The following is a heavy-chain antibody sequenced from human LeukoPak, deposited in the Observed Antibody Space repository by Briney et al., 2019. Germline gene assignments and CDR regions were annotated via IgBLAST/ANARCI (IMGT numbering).Heavy chain of an antibody. CDR2: FDPEDGET. CDR1: GYTLTDLS. CDR3: ATSSGYVFLFEY. V-gene: IGHV1-24*01. J-gene: IGHJ4*02. D-gene: IGHD3-22*01. Sequence: ASVEVSCKVSGYTLTDLSMHWVRQAPGKGLEWMGGFDPEDGETIYAQNFQGRVTMTEDTSTDTAYMEVRSLRSEDTAVYYCATSSGYVFLFEYWGQGTLVTVSS.